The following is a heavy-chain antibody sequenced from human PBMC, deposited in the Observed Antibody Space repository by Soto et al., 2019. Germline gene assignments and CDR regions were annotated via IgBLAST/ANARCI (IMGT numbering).Heavy chain of an antibody. CDR2: ISGSGAGT. J-gene: IGHJ4*02. CDR3: AKKKEGSGWKLDY. V-gene: IGHV3-23*01. CDR1: GFTFSTYG. D-gene: IGHD6-19*01. Sequence: EVQLLESGGALVQPGGFLRLSCAASGFTFSTYGMTWVRQAPGKGLEWVSGISGSGAGTYYADSVKGRFTISRDNSKDTVYLQMNSLRAEDTALYYCAKKKEGSGWKLDYWGQGTLVTVSS.